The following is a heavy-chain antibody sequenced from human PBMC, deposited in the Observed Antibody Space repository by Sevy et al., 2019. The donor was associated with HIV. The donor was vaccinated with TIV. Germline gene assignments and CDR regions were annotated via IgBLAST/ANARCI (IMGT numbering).Heavy chain of an antibody. J-gene: IGHJ5*02. CDR1: GFTFSSYT. CDR3: ARDQHDSAGNVRTGWFDP. D-gene: IGHD6-13*01. V-gene: IGHV3-30-3*01. Sequence: GGSLRLSCAASGFTFSSYTMHWVRQAPGKGLEWVANIIYDGSMKYYADSVKGRFTISRDNPKNTLYLQMNSLSAEDTAVYYCARDQHDSAGNVRTGWFDPWGQGILVTVSS. CDR2: IIYDGSMK.